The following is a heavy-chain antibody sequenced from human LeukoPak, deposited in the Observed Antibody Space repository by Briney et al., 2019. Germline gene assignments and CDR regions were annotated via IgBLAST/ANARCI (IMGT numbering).Heavy chain of an antibody. CDR2: MNRDGSST. J-gene: IGHJ4*02. CDR1: GFTFSSYC. D-gene: IGHD1-26*01. V-gene: IGHV3-74*01. Sequence: PGGSLRLSCAASGFTFSSYCMHWVRQAPGKGVVWVSRMNRDGSSTSYADSVKGRFTISRNNGKNTLYLQMNSLRAEDTAVYYCARDDGGSYPPIDYWGQGTLVTVSS. CDR3: ARDDGGSYPPIDY.